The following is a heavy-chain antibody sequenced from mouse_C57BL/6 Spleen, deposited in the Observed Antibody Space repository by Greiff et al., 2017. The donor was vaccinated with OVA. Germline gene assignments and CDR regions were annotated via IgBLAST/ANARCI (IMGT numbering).Heavy chain of an antibody. V-gene: IGHV1-9*01. CDR2: ILPGSGST. CDR1: GYTFTGYW. J-gene: IGHJ3*01. D-gene: IGHD1-1*01. Sequence: VKLMESGAELMKPGASVKLSCKATGYTFTGYWIEWVKQRPGHGLEWIGEILPGSGSTNYNEKFKGKATFTADTSSNTAYMQLSSLTTEDSAIYYCARRGGSSFWFAYWGQGTLVTVSA. CDR3: ARRGGSSFWFAY.